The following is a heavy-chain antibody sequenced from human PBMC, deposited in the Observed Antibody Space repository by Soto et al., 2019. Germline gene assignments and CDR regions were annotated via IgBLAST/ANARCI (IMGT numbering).Heavy chain of an antibody. CDR1: GGSISSSSSY. D-gene: IGHD6-13*01. Sequence: QLQLQESGPGLVKPSETLSLTCTVSGGSISSSSSYWGWIRQSPGKGLEWIGNIYYGGSTYYSPPLKSRVTISXXTXKXPFSLELSSVTAADTAVYYCASFGAIAAAAIYGMDVWGHGTTVTVSS. V-gene: IGHV4-39*01. CDR3: ASFGAIAAAAIYGMDV. J-gene: IGHJ6*02. CDR2: IYYGGST.